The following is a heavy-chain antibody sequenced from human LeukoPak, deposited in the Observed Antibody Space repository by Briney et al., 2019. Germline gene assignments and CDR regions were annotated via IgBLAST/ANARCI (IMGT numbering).Heavy chain of an antibody. CDR1: GGSFSGYY. V-gene: IGHV4-34*01. CDR3: ARDDYDSSGYYRLN. J-gene: IGHJ4*02. CDR2: INHSGST. D-gene: IGHD3-22*01. Sequence: SETLSLTCAVDGGSFSGYYWSWIRQPPGKGLEWIGEINHSGSTNYNPSLKSRVTISVDTSKNQFSLKLSSVTAADTAVYYCARDDYDSSGYYRLNWGQGTLVTVSS.